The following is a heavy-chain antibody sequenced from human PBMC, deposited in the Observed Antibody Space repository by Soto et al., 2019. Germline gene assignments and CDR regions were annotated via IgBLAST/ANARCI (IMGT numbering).Heavy chain of an antibody. J-gene: IGHJ4*02. CDR3: AKRRGAGGHFDY. CDR1: GFTFSSYA. D-gene: IGHD2-15*01. CDR2: VSIGGST. Sequence: GGSLRLSCAASGFTFSSYAMGWVRQGPGKGLEWVAVVSIGGSTHYADSVRGRFTISRDNSKNTLSLQMNSLTTEDTAVYFCAKRRGAGGHFDYWGQGALVTVSS. V-gene: IGHV3-23*01.